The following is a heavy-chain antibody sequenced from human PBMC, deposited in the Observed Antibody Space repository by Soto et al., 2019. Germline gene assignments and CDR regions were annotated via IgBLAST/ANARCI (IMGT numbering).Heavy chain of an antibody. Sequence: SQTLSLTCVISGDSVSSNSAAWNWIRQSPSRGLEWLGRTYYRSKWYSDYAVSVKSLIIINPDTSKNKFSLQLNSVTPADTAVYYCARALMNPHRAFDLWGQGTMVTVSS. CDR3: ARALMNPHRAFDL. CDR2: TYYRSKWYS. J-gene: IGHJ3*01. CDR1: GDSVSSNSAA. D-gene: IGHD3-9*01. V-gene: IGHV6-1*01.